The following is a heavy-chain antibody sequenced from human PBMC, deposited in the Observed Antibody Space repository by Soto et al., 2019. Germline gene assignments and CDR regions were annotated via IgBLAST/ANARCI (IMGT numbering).Heavy chain of an antibody. Sequence: GGSLRLSCAASGFTFSSYGMHWVRQAPVKGLEWVAVISYDGSNKYYADSVKGRFTISRDNSKNTLYLQMNSLRAEDTAVYYCAKDVQEVVPDYYFDYWGQGTLVTVSS. CDR1: GFTFSSYG. CDR3: AKDVQEVVPDYYFDY. V-gene: IGHV3-30*18. CDR2: ISYDGSNK. D-gene: IGHD2-2*01. J-gene: IGHJ4*02.